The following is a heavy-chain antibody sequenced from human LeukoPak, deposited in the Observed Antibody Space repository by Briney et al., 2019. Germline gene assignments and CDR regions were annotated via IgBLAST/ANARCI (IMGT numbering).Heavy chain of an antibody. V-gene: IGHV1-69*05. Sequence: SVKVSCKVSGCTFSSYAITWVRQAPGQGLEWMGRIIPIFGTANYAQKFQGRVTITTDESTSTAYMELSTLRSGDTAVYYCARERPPGDSSNWFLEGYFDIWGQGTLVTVSS. CDR1: GCTFSSYA. CDR2: IIPIFGTA. D-gene: IGHD6-13*01. J-gene: IGHJ4*02. CDR3: ARERPPGDSSNWFLEGYFDI.